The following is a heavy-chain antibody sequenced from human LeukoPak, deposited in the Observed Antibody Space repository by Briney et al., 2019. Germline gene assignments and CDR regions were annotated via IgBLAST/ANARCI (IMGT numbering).Heavy chain of an antibody. CDR1: GYSISSGYY. CDR3: ARFRSGTDDAFYI. V-gene: IGHV4-38-2*02. Sequence: PSETLSLTCTVSGYSISSGYYWGWIRQPPGKGLKWIGSISHSGSTYYNPSLKSRVTISMDTSKNQFSLKLNSVTATDTAVFYCARFRSGTDDAFYIWGQGAMVTVSS. D-gene: IGHD3-10*01. J-gene: IGHJ3*02. CDR2: ISHSGST.